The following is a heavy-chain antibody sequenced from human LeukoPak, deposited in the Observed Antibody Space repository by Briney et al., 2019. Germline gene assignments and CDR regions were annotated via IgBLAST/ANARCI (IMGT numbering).Heavy chain of an antibody. CDR2: IYYSGST. Sequence: SETLSLTCTVSGVSISSGDYYWSWIRQPPGKGLEWIGHIYYSGSTYYNPSLKSRVTISVDTSKNQFSLKLSSVTAADTAVYYCARRARYSSSWPNAFDIWGQGTMVTVSS. V-gene: IGHV4-30-4*01. J-gene: IGHJ3*02. D-gene: IGHD6-13*01. CDR1: GVSISSGDYY. CDR3: ARRARYSSSWPNAFDI.